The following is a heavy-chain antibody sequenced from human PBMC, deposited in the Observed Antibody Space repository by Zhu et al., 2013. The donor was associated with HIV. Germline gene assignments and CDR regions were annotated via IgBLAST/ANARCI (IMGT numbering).Heavy chain of an antibody. CDR3: ARDRYHYYDASGYDPRSEYYYYGMDV. J-gene: IGHJ6*02. V-gene: IGHV1-69*18. CDR1: GGSFNNYP. D-gene: IGHD3-22*01. Sequence: QVQLVQSGAEVKKPGSSVKVSCKASGGSFNNYPISWVRQAPGQGLEWMGTIIPIFGTAKYAQKFQGRVTITADESTSIAYMEVSSLRSEDTAVYYCARDRYHYYDASGYDPRSEYYYYGMDVWGQGTTVTVS. CDR2: IIPIFGTA.